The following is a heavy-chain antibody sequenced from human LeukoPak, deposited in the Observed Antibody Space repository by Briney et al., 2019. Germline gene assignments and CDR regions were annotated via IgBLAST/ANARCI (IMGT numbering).Heavy chain of an antibody. CDR1: GYSISSGYY. CDR2: IYHSGST. V-gene: IGHV4-38-2*01. J-gene: IGHJ4*02. D-gene: IGHD3-22*01. Sequence: PSETLSLTCAVSGYSISSGYYWGWIRQPPGKGLEWIGSIYHSGSTYYNPSLKSRVTISVDTSKNQFSLKLSSVTAADTAVYYCARWGITMIAVDHYPIDYWGQGTLVTVSS. CDR3: ARWGITMIAVDHYPIDY.